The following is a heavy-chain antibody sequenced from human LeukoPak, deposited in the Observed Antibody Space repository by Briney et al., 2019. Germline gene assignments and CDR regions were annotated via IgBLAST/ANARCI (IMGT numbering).Heavy chain of an antibody. J-gene: IGHJ4*02. CDR3: TPSGTPFQY. Sequence: PGGSLRLSCAASGFTFNNAWMSWVRLAPGKGLEWVGRIKNEDDGGTTDYAAPVKGRFTISRDDSKNMLYLQMNSLKTEDTAVYYCTPSGTPFQYWGQGTLVTVSS. V-gene: IGHV3-15*01. D-gene: IGHD3-10*01. CDR1: GFTFNNAW. CDR2: IKNEDDGGTT.